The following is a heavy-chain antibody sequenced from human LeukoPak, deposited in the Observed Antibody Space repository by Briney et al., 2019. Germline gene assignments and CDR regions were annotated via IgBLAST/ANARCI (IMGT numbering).Heavy chain of an antibody. V-gene: IGHV1-69*05. D-gene: IGHD3-22*01. CDR3: ASVDSRNYFQH. CDR1: GGTFSSYA. J-gene: IGHJ1*01. CDR2: IIPIFGTA. Sequence: SVKVSCKASGGTFSSYAISWVRQAPGQGLEWMGRIIPIFGTANYAQKFQGRVTITTDESTSTAYMELSSLRSEDTAVYYCASVDSRNYFQHWGQGTLVTVSS.